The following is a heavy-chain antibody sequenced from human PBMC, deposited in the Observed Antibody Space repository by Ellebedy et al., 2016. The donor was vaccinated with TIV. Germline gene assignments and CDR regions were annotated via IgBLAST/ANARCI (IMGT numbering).Heavy chain of an antibody. CDR3: VRGGGSLDF. CDR2: IKQDGSDT. D-gene: IGHD2-15*01. CDR1: GFTFTNHW. J-gene: IGHJ4*02. Sequence: GESLKISXAASGFTFTNHWMTWVRQAPGKGLEWVANIKQDGSDTYYVDSVKGRFTISRDNAKNSLFLQMNSLRAEDTAVYYCVRGGGSLDFWGPGTLVTVSS. V-gene: IGHV3-7*01.